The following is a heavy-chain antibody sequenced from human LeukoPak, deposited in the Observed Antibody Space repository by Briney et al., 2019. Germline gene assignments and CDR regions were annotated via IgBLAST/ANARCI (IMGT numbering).Heavy chain of an antibody. CDR3: AREIGPRQLHLWGSAFDY. V-gene: IGHV1-46*01. Sequence: ASVKVSCKASGYTFTNYYMHWVRQAPGQGLEWMGIINPSDGKTSYAQKFQGRVTMTRDTSTSTVYMELSSLRPEDTAVYYCAREIGPRQLHLWGSAFDYWGQGTLVTVSS. D-gene: IGHD5-18*01. CDR2: INPSDGKT. CDR1: GYTFTNYY. J-gene: IGHJ4*02.